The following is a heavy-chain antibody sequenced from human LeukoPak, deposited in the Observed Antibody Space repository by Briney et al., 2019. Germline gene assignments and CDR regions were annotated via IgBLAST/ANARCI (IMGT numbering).Heavy chain of an antibody. CDR3: ARGVVPAVFFDY. D-gene: IGHD2-2*01. J-gene: IGHJ4*02. CDR1: GGSISSGGYS. CDR2: IYHSGST. V-gene: IGHV4-30-2*01. Sequence: SETLSLTCAVSGGSISSGGYSWGWIRQPPGKGLEWIGYIYHSGSTYYNPSLKSRVTISVDRSKNQFSLKLSSVTAADTAVYYCARGVVPAVFFDYWGQGTLVTVSS.